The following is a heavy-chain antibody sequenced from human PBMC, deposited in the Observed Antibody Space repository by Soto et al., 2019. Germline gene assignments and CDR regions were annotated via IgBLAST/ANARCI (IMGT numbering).Heavy chain of an antibody. V-gene: IGHV3-23*01. J-gene: IGHJ4*02. CDR2: VVSSGATT. Sequence: EVQLLESGGGLVQPGGSLRLSCAASGLTFSSFVMSWVRQAPGKGPEWVSAVVSSGATTYYADSVKGRFTISRDNSKNTLYLQMTSLRVEDTAVYYCAKLYVGSADYWGQGALVTVSS. D-gene: IGHD1-26*01. CDR3: AKLYVGSADY. CDR1: GLTFSSFV.